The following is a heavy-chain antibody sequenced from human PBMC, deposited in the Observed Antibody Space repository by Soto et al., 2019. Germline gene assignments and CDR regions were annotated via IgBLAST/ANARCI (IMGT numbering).Heavy chain of an antibody. CDR3: ARAYTLYYYDSSGYYY. CDR1: GFTFSSYS. CDR2: ISSSSSYI. Sequence: GGSLRLSCAASGFTFSSYSMNWVRQAPGKGLEWVSSISSSSSYIYYADSVKGRFTISRDNAKNSLYLQMNSLRAEDTAVYYCARAYTLYYYDSSGYYYWGQGTLVTVSS. J-gene: IGHJ4*02. D-gene: IGHD3-22*01. V-gene: IGHV3-21*01.